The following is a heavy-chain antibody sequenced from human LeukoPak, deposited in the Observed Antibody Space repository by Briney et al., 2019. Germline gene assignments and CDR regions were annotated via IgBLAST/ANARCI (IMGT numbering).Heavy chain of an antibody. V-gene: IGHV3-23*01. CDR3: ATTAAAGQLDY. Sequence: GGSLRPSCAASGFTFSTYGMTWVRQAPGKGLEWVSSITDSGGSTYYADSVKGRFTIFRDNSKNTLYVQMNSLRAEDTAIYYCATTAAAGQLDYWGQGTLVTVSS. CDR1: GFTFSTYG. D-gene: IGHD6-13*01. CDR2: ITDSGGST. J-gene: IGHJ4*02.